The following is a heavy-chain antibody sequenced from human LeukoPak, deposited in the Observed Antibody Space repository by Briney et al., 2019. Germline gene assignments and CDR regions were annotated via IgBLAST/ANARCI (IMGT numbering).Heavy chain of an antibody. J-gene: IGHJ6*04. CDR3: ARERTTVVTSADV. V-gene: IGHV3-30*03. D-gene: IGHD4-23*01. CDR1: GFTFSNYG. CDR2: ISYDGNNK. Sequence: PGRSLRLSCTASGFTFSNYGMHWVRQAPGKGLEWVALISYDGNNKYYADFVKGRFTISRDNAKNSLYLQMNSLRAEDTAVYYCARERTTVVTSADVWGKGTTVTVSS.